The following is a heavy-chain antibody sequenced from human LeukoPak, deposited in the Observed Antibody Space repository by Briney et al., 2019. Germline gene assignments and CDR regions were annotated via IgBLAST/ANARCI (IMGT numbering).Heavy chain of an antibody. Sequence: ASVKVSCKASGYTFSSYGIIWVRQAPGQGLEWMGWINIYKGNTKYAQKFQGRVTMTTDTSTSTAYMEVTSLRSDDTAVYYCARDHDSVWDGHRPYFDYWGQGTLVTVSS. CDR3: ARDHDSVWDGHRPYFDY. CDR1: GYTFSSYG. D-gene: IGHD3-22*01. V-gene: IGHV1-18*01. J-gene: IGHJ4*02. CDR2: INIYKGNT.